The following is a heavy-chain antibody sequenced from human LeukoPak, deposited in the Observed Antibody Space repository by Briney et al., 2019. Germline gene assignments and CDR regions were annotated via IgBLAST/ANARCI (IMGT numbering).Heavy chain of an antibody. Sequence: PGGSLRLSCAASGFTVSSNYMSWVRQAPGKGLEWVSVIYSGGSTYYADSVKGRFTISRDNSKNTLYLQMNSLRAEDTATYYCARATDFWSGYYYYWGQGTLVTVSS. J-gene: IGHJ4*02. D-gene: IGHD3-3*01. V-gene: IGHV3-53*01. CDR3: ARATDFWSGYYYY. CDR1: GFTVSSNY. CDR2: IYSGGST.